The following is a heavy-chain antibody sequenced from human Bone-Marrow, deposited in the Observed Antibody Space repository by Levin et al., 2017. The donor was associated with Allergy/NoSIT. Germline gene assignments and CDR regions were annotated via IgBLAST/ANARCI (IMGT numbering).Heavy chain of an antibody. Sequence: GGSLRLSCVGSGFDFSDYYMTWIRQAPGQRLEWASHISNTARTTYYADSVRGRFTISRDNTKRSLFLQMDSLKVEDTAVYYCARESKAAAGTLDFWGQGIVVVVSS. CDR1: GFDFSDYY. CDR3: ARESKAAAGTLDF. D-gene: IGHD6-13*01. CDR2: ISNTARTT. V-gene: IGHV3-11*01. J-gene: IGHJ4*02.